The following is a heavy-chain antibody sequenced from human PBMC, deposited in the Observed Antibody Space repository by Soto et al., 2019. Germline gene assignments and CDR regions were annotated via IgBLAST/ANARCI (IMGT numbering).Heavy chain of an antibody. Sequence: AGGSLRLSCAASGFTSSSYAIHWVRPARGKGLEWVAVISYEGSNKYYADSVKGRFIISRDNSKSTLYLQMNSLRTEDTAVYYCASEWKHDGLDYWGQGTLVTVSS. V-gene: IGHV3-30-3*01. J-gene: IGHJ4*02. CDR3: ASEWKHDGLDY. CDR1: GFTSSSYA. D-gene: IGHD5-18*01. CDR2: ISYEGSNK.